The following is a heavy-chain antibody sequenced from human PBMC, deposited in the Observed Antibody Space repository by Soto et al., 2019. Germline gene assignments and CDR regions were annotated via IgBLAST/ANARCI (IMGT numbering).Heavy chain of an antibody. CDR3: AKDRDYPRDYFHY. D-gene: IGHD3-10*01. CDR2: ISPNGQGI. CDR1: GFTLGRYG. Sequence: GGSLRLSCAASGFTLGRYGMSWVRQAPGKGLEWVSAISPNGQGIYYADSVRGRFTISRDFSKNTVFLHMDSLRAEDTAVYYCAKDRDYPRDYFHYWGQGTLVTVSS. J-gene: IGHJ4*02. V-gene: IGHV3-23*01.